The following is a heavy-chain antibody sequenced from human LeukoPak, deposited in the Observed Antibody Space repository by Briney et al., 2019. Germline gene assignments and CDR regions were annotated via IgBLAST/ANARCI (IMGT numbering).Heavy chain of an antibody. CDR1: GYTFTSYD. CDR2: MNPNSGNT. J-gene: IGHJ6*03. Sequence: GASVKVSCKASGYTFTSYDINWVRQATGQGLEWMGWMNPNSGNTGYAQKFQGRVTITRNTSINTVYMELSSLRSEDTAVYYCARDTAMYYYYMDVWGKGTTVTVSS. V-gene: IGHV1-8*03. D-gene: IGHD5-18*01. CDR3: ARDTAMYYYYMDV.